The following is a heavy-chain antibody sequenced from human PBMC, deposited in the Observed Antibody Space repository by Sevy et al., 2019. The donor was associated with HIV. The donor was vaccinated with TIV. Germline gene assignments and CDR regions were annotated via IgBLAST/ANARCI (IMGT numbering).Heavy chain of an antibody. J-gene: IGHJ1*01. D-gene: IGHD3-10*01. Sequence: ASVKVSCKASGYTFTSYGISWVRQAPGQGLEWMGWISPYKGNTNYAQKLQGRVTMTTDTSMRTAYMELTSLRSDDTAVYYCARGDLRGVIGYFQHWGQGTLVTVSS. CDR2: ISPYKGNT. CDR1: GYTFTSYG. V-gene: IGHV1-18*01. CDR3: ARGDLRGVIGYFQH.